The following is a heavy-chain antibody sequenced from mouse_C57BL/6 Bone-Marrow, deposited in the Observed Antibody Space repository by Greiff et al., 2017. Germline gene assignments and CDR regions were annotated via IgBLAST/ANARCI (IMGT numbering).Heavy chain of an antibody. CDR2: ISSGGSYT. D-gene: IGHD2-4*01. Sequence: EVKLMESGGDLVKPGGSLKLSCAASGFTFSSYGMSWVRQTPDQRLEWVATISSGGSYTYYPDSVKGRFTISRDNAKNTLYLQMSSLKSEDTAMYYCARRDYDWFAYWGQGTLVTVSA. J-gene: IGHJ3*01. CDR1: GFTFSSYG. V-gene: IGHV5-6*02. CDR3: ARRDYDWFAY.